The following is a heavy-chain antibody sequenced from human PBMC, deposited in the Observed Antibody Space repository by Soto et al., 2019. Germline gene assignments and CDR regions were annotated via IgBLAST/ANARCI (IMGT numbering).Heavy chain of an antibody. D-gene: IGHD3-9*01. V-gene: IGHV5-51*01. CDR2: IYPGDSDA. CDR1: GYSFTDYW. CDR3: ARQADYNILTGYFYYFVY. Sequence: HGESLKISCKSSGYSFTDYWIGWVRQMPGKGLEWMGIIYPGDSDARYSPSFQGQVTISVDTSINTAFLRWNSLTASDTAMYYRARQADYNILTGYFYYFVYWGQGSLVTVSS. J-gene: IGHJ4*02.